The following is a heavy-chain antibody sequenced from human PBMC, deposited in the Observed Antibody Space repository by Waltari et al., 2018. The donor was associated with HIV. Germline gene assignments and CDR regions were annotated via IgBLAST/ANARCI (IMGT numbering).Heavy chain of an antibody. J-gene: IGHJ4*02. Sequence: QVQLQQWGAGLLKPSETLSLTCAVYGGSFSGYYWSWIRQPPGKGLEWIGEINHSGSTNYNPSLKSRVTISVDTSKNQFSLKLSSVTAADTAVYYCARARGYCSSTSCYAYFDYWGQGTLVTVSS. CDR2: INHSGST. CDR1: GGSFSGYY. V-gene: IGHV4-34*01. CDR3: ARARGYCSSTSCYAYFDY. D-gene: IGHD2-2*01.